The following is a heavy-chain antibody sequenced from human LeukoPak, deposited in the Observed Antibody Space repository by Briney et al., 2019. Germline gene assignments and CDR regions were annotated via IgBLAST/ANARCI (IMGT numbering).Heavy chain of an antibody. CDR3: AKDSPYRDDFWTTPLDY. D-gene: IGHD3-3*01. CDR2: IRYDGSRK. Sequence: PGESLRLSCAASGFTFNNYGMHWVRQAPGKGLEWVAFIRYDGSRKYSADSVKGRFTISRDNSKNTLYLQMSSLRAEDTAVYYCAKDSPYRDDFWTTPLDYWGQGTLVTVSS. CDR1: GFTFNNYG. J-gene: IGHJ4*02. V-gene: IGHV3-30*02.